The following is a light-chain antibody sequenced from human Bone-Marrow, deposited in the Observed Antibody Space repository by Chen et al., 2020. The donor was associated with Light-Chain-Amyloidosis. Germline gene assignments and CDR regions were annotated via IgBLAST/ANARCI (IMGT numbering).Light chain of an antibody. CDR2: RDT. CDR3: QSADSSGTYEVI. CDR1: DLPTKY. V-gene: IGLV3-25*03. J-gene: IGLJ2*01. Sequence: SYELTQSPSVSVSPGQTARITCSGDDLPTKYAYWYQQKPGQAPVLVIHRDTERPSGISERFSGSSAGTTATLTISGGQAEDDADYHCQSADSSGTYEVIFGGGTNLTVL.